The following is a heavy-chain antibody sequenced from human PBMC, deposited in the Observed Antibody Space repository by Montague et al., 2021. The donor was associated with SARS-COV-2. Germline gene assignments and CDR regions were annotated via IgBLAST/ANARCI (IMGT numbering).Heavy chain of an antibody. CDR2: MWNEGSKK. D-gene: IGHD4/OR15-4a*01. V-gene: IGHV3-33*06. CDR1: GFTFRSYG. J-gene: IGHJ6*02. CDR3: AKETIAYGMDV. Sequence: SLRLSCAASGFTFRSYGMFWVRQAPGKGLEWVAVMWNEGSKKYXXXSVKGRFIISRDNSKNTLYLHMNSLRAEDTAVYYCAKETIAYGMDVWGQGTTVTVS.